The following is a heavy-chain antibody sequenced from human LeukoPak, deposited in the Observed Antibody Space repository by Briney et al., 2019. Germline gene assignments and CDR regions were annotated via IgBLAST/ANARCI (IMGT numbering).Heavy chain of an antibody. Sequence: GGSLRLSCAASRFTFSSYSMNWVRQAPGKGLEWVSSISSSSSYIYYADSVKGRFTISRDNAKNSLYLQMNSLRAEDTAVYYCAREAAPGGFDYWGQGTLVTVSS. CDR1: RFTFSSYS. CDR3: AREAAPGGFDY. D-gene: IGHD1-14*01. V-gene: IGHV3-21*01. CDR2: ISSSSSYI. J-gene: IGHJ4*02.